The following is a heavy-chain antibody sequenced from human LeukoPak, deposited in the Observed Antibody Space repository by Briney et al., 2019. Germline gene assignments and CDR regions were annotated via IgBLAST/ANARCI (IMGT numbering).Heavy chain of an antibody. V-gene: IGHV2-5*01. CDR3: TQSRSIWIPPDY. J-gene: IGHJ4*02. CDR2: IYWNDDK. Sequence: SGPTLVKPTETLTLTCTCSGFSLSTSGVGVGWIRQPPGTALEWLALIYWNDDKRYSPSLKSRLTITKDTSRNQVVLTLTNMDLVDTATYCCTQSRSIWIPPDYWGQGTLVTVSS. CDR1: GFSLSTSGVG. D-gene: IGHD5-18*01.